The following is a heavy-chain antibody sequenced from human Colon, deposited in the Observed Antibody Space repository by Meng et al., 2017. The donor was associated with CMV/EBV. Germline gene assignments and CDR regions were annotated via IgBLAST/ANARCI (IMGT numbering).Heavy chain of an antibody. D-gene: IGHD6-19*01. J-gene: IGHJ4*02. CDR3: ARGALGSCTGSSCYS. CDR1: GSISSSDYY. Sequence: GSISSSDYYWAWIRRPPGKGLEWIATTYFSGATWYKLSLKSRLSLSVDTSKNQFSLKLTSVTAADTAVYFCARGALGSCTGSSCYSWGQGTLVTVSS. CDR2: TYFSGAT. V-gene: IGHV4-39*07.